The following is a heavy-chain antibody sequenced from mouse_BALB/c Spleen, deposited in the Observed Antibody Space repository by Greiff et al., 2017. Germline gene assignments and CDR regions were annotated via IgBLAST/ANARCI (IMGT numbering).Heavy chain of an antibody. J-gene: IGHJ4*01. CDR2: IYPGGGYT. CDR1: GYTFTNYW. CDR3: ARGRYGNLRYYAMDY. D-gene: IGHD2-1*01. V-gene: IGHV1-63*02. Sequence: QVHVKQSGAELVRPGTSVKISCKASGYTFTNYWLGWVKQRPGHGLEWIGDIYPGGGYTNYNEKFKGKATLTADTSSSTAYMQLSSLTSEDSAVYFCARGRYGNLRYYAMDYWGQGTSVTVSS.